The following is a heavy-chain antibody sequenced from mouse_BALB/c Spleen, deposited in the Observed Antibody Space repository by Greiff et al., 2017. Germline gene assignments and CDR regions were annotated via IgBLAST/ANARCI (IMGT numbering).Heavy chain of an antibody. CDR3: ARRYRYDEDGFAY. Sequence: EVQLVESGGGLVQPGGSLNLSCAASGFTFSSYTMSWVRQTPEKRLEWVAYISNGGGSTYYPDTVKGLVTISRDNAKNTLYLKMSSLKSEDTAMYYCARRYRYDEDGFAYWGQGTLVTVSA. V-gene: IGHV5-12-2*01. J-gene: IGHJ3*01. CDR2: ISNGGGST. CDR1: GFTFSSYT. D-gene: IGHD2-14*01.